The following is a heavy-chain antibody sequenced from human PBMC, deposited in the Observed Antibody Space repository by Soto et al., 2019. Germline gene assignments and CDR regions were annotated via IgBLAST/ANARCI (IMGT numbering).Heavy chain of an antibody. Sequence: GGSLRLSCAASGFTFSSYAMSWVRQAPGKGLEWVSAISGSGGSTYYADSVKGRFTISRDNSKNTLYLQMNSLRAEDTAVYYCAEIGAYYGSGSDHWFDPWGQGTLVTVSS. CDR1: GFTFSSYA. D-gene: IGHD3-10*01. V-gene: IGHV3-23*01. CDR2: ISGSGGST. CDR3: AEIGAYYGSGSDHWFDP. J-gene: IGHJ5*02.